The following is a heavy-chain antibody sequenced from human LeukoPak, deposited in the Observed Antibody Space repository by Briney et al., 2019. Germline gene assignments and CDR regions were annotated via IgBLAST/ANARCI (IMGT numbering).Heavy chain of an antibody. CDR3: ARGIDSSGYYREDY. CDR2: IYYSGST. CDR1: GGSISSGDYY. Sequence: KASQTLSLTCTVSGGSISSGDYYWSWIRQPPGKGLEWIGYIYYSGSTYYNPSLKSRVTISVDTSKNQFSLKLSSVTAADTAVYYCARGIDSSGYYREDYWGRGTLVTVSS. D-gene: IGHD3-22*01. J-gene: IGHJ4*02. V-gene: IGHV4-30-4*01.